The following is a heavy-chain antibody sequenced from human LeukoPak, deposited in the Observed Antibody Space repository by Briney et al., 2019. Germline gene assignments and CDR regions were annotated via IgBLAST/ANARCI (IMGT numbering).Heavy chain of an antibody. V-gene: IGHV3-7*01. CDR2: IKQDGSEK. D-gene: IGHD1-26*01. J-gene: IGHJ4*02. CDR1: GSTFSSYW. Sequence: GGSLRLSCAASGSTFSSYWMSWVRQAPGKGLEWVANIKQDGSEKYYVDSVKGRFTISRDNAKNSLYLQMNSLRAEDTAVYYCARLAGAGSSGFDYWGQGTLVTVSS. CDR3: ARLAGAGSSGFDY.